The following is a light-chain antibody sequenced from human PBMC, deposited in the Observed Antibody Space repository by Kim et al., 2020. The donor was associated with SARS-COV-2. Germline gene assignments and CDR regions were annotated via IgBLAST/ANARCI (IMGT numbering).Light chain of an antibody. J-gene: IGKJ4*01. CDR1: HSVRSY. CDR3: QQRSNWPFT. V-gene: IGKV3-11*01. Sequence: FSRGERATPSRRASHSVRSYLSWYQQKPRPAPMLLTSDASTRATLTSARFSGSVSGTDFTLSISSLEPVDFAVYYCQQRSNWPFTFGGGTKVDIK. CDR2: DAS.